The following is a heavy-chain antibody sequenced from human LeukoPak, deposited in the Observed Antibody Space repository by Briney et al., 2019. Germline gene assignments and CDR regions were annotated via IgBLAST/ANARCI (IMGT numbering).Heavy chain of an antibody. J-gene: IGHJ5*02. CDR2: IYYSGST. CDR3: ARGPYYYGSGYLFSWFDP. Sequence: SETLSLTCAVSGGSISSSNWWSWVRQPPGKGLEWIGSIYYSGSTYYNPSLKSRVTISVDTSKNQFSLKLSSVTAADTAVYYCARGPYYYGSGYLFSWFDPWGQGTLVTVSS. CDR1: GGSISSSNW. V-gene: IGHV4-4*02. D-gene: IGHD3-10*01.